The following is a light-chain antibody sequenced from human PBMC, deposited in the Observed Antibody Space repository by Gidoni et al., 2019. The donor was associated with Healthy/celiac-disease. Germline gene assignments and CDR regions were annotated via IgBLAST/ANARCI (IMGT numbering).Light chain of an antibody. CDR3: GSYAVSYTPWV. Sequence: QSALTQPRSVSGSPGQSVTISCTGTSSDVGGYHYVSWYQQHPGKAPTLMIYDVSKRPSGVPDRFSGSKSCKTASLTISGLQAEDEADYYCGSYAVSYTPWVFGTGTKVTVL. V-gene: IGLV2-11*01. J-gene: IGLJ1*01. CDR2: DVS. CDR1: SSDVGGYHY.